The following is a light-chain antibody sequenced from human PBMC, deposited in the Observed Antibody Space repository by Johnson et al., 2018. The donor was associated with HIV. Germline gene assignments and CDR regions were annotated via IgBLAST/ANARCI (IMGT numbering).Light chain of an antibody. CDR1: SSNIGNNY. CDR3: GTWDSSWGV. CDR2: ENN. J-gene: IGLJ1*01. V-gene: IGLV1-51*02. Sequence: QPVLTQPPSVSAAPGQKVTISCSGSSSNIGNNYVSWYQQLPGTAPKLLIYENNKRPSGIPDRFSGSKSGTSATLGITGLQTGDEADNYCGTWDSSWGVFGTGTKVPVL.